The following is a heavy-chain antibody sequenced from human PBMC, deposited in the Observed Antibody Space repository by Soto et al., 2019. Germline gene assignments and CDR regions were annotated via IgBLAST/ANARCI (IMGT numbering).Heavy chain of an antibody. D-gene: IGHD2-15*01. CDR3: ARAGGLRLDY. Sequence: QVQLVESGGGVVQPGRSLRLSCAASGFTFSSYAMHWVRQAPGKGLEWVAVISYDGSNKYYADSVKGRFTISRDISKNTLYLQMNSLRAEDTAVHYCARAGGLRLDYWGQGTLVTVSS. CDR2: ISYDGSNK. V-gene: IGHV3-30-3*01. J-gene: IGHJ4*02. CDR1: GFTFSSYA.